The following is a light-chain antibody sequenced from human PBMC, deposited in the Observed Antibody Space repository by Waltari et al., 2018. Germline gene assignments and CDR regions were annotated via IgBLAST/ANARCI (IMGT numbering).Light chain of an antibody. CDR2: RNK. CDR1: SSNIVRNY. V-gene: IGLV1-47*01. Sequence: HSVLTHPPSASGTPGQVVTLSCSGCSSNIVRNYVYLYEQLPGTAPRLLIYRNKQRPSGVPDRFSGSKSGTSASLAISGLRSEDEADYYCAAWDDSLSGVVFGGGTKVTVL. CDR3: AAWDDSLSGVV. J-gene: IGLJ2*01.